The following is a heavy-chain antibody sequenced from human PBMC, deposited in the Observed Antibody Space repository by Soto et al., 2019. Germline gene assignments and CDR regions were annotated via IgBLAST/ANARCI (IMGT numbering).Heavy chain of an antibody. Sequence: PSETLSLTCAVSGGSISSINICWGWVRQPPGEGLEWIATICYSGDTYYNPSLKSRVTTSVDTSKNWFSLSLNSVTAADTAVYFCTRRDEVTSYYINHWGRGMLVTVSS. CDR3: TRRDEVTSYYINH. J-gene: IGHJ4*02. CDR1: GGSISSINIC. D-gene: IGHD2-21*02. V-gene: IGHV4-39*01. CDR2: ICYSGDT.